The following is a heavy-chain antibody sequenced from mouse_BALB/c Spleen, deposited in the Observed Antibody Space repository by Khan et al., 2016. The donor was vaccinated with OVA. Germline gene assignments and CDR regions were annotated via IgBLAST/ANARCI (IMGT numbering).Heavy chain of an antibody. CDR2: IWSGGST. J-gene: IGHJ3*01. V-gene: IGHV2-2*03. D-gene: IGHD2-4*01. CDR3: ARNYDYDEGLAY. Sequence: QVQLQQSGPGLVQPSQSLSITCTVSGFSLNYYGVHWVRQSPGKGLEWLGVIWSGGSTDYNAPFISRLSISKDNSKSQVFFKMNSLQSNDTAIYYCARNYDYDEGLAYGGQGTLVTVSA. CDR1: GFSLNYYG.